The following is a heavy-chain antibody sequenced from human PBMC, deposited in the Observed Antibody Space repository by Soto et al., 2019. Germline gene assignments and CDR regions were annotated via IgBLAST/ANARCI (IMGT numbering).Heavy chain of an antibody. CDR3: AKDIRVGAQAGMDV. D-gene: IGHD1-26*01. Sequence: GGSLRLSCAASGFTFDDYTMHWVRQAPGKGLEWVSLISWDGGSTYYADSVKGRFTISRDNSKNSLYLQMNSLRTEDTALYYCAKDIRVGAQAGMDVWGQGTTVTVSS. CDR1: GFTFDDYT. J-gene: IGHJ6*02. V-gene: IGHV3-43*01. CDR2: ISWDGGST.